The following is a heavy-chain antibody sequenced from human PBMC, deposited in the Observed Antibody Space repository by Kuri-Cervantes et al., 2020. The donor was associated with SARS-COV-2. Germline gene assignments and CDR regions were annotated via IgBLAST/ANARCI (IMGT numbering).Heavy chain of an antibody. CDR2: ISYDGNNK. J-gene: IGHJ6*02. Sequence: GESLKISCAASGFTFSSYGMHWVRQAPGKGLEWVAVISYDGNNKYYADSVKGRFTISRDNSKNTLYLQMNSLRAEDTAVYYCAKDEGSGWSGYYYYGMDVWGQGTTVTVSS. D-gene: IGHD6-19*01. V-gene: IGHV3-30*18. CDR3: AKDEGSGWSGYYYYGMDV. CDR1: GFTFSSYG.